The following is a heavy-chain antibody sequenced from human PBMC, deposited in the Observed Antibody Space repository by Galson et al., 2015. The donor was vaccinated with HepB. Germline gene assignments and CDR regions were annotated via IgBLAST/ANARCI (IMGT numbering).Heavy chain of an antibody. CDR1: GLTFSSYS. CDR2: ISGRSTAI. V-gene: IGHV3-48*01. Sequence: SLRLSCAASGLTFSSYSMNWVRQAPGKGLEWVSYISGRSTAIYYADSVKGRFTISRDSAKNSLYLQMNSLRAEDTAVYYCARESGAYCGGDCYLGLDYWGQGTLVTVSS. D-gene: IGHD2-21*02. CDR3: ARESGAYCGGDCYLGLDY. J-gene: IGHJ4*02.